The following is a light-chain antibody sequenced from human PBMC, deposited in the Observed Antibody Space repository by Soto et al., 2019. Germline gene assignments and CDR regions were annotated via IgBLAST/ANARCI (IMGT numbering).Light chain of an antibody. CDR2: GAS. Sequence: EIVLTQSPGTLSLSPGEIATLSCRASQSVSSSYLAWYQQKPGQAPRLLIYGASSRATGIPDRFSGSGSGTDFTLTISRLEPEDFAVYYCQQYGSSPGTFGPGTKLAI. CDR3: QQYGSSPGT. V-gene: IGKV3-20*01. J-gene: IGKJ3*01. CDR1: QSVSSSY.